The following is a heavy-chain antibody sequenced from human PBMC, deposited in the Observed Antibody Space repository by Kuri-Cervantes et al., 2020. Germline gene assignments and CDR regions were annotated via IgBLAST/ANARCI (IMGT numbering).Heavy chain of an antibody. V-gene: IGHV3-30-3*01. CDR2: ISSDESSK. CDR3: AKVAIQAGTRGRLSYYYGLDV. Sequence: GESLKISCAASEFTFNTYVMHWVRQAPGKGLEWVAVISSDESSKIYADPLKGRFTIPRDYSKNTLYLQMNRLRVEDTAVYYCAKVAIQAGTRGRLSYYYGLDVWGQGTTVTVSS. J-gene: IGHJ6*02. CDR1: EFTFNTYV. D-gene: IGHD2-2*01.